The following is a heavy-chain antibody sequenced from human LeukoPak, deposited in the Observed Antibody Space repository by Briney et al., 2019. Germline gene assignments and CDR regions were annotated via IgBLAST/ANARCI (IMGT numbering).Heavy chain of an antibody. Sequence: GGSLRLSCAASGFTFSSYAMSWVRQAPGKGLEWVSAISGSGGSTYYADSVKGRFTISRDDSKNTLYLQMNSLRAEDTAVYYCAKDPAIAVAANDYWGQGTLVTVSS. CDR2: ISGSGGST. D-gene: IGHD6-19*01. CDR3: AKDPAIAVAANDY. V-gene: IGHV3-23*01. CDR1: GFTFSSYA. J-gene: IGHJ4*02.